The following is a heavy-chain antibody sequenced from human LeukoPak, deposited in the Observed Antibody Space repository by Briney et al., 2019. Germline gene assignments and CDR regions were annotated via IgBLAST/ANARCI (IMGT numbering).Heavy chain of an antibody. CDR3: ARAIFV. Sequence: GGSLRLSCAASGFTFSSYGMHWVRQAPGKGLEWVADIWFDGKNEHFADSVKGRFTISRDNSKNTMYLQINSLRAGDTAVYYCARAIFVWGQGTTVTVSS. J-gene: IGHJ6*02. D-gene: IGHD3-9*01. CDR1: GFTFSSYG. CDR2: IWFDGKNE. V-gene: IGHV3-33*01.